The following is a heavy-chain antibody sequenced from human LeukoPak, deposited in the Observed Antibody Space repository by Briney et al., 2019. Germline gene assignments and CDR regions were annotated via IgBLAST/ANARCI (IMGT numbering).Heavy chain of an antibody. CDR1: GSTFSSFA. V-gene: IGHV3-23*01. D-gene: IGHD3-10*01. J-gene: IGHJ4*02. Sequence: GGSLRLSCAASGSTFSSFALNWVRQAPGKGLQWVSGISGSGGRTYYADSVKGRFIISRDNSKNTLYLQMNSLRAEDTAVYYCARTDYYGAGSYWGQGTLVTVSS. CDR3: ARTDYYGAGSY. CDR2: ISGSGGRT.